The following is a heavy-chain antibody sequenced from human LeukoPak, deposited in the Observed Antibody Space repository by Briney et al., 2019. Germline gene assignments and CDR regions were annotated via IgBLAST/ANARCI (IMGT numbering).Heavy chain of an antibody. CDR2: ISYDGSNK. D-gene: IGHD1-1*01. Sequence: GRSLRLSCAASGFTFSGYGMHWVRQAPGKGLEWVAVISYDGSNKYYADSVKGRFTISRDNSKNTLYLQMNSLRAEDTAVYYCAKDLATHRHNNPGDYWGQGTLVTVSS. V-gene: IGHV3-30*18. CDR3: AKDLATHRHNNPGDY. J-gene: IGHJ4*02. CDR1: GFTFSGYG.